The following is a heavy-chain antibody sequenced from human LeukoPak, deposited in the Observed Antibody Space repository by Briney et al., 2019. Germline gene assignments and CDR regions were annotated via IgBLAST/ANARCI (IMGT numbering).Heavy chain of an antibody. CDR3: AREGMDCSGGSCHYYFDY. CDR1: GFTFNSYE. CDR2: ISSSGSTI. D-gene: IGHD2-15*01. J-gene: IGHJ4*02. Sequence: GGSLRLSCAASGFTFNSYEMNWVRQAPGKGLEWVSYISSSGSTIYYADSVKGRFTISRDNAKNSLCLQMNSLRAEETAVYYCAREGMDCSGGSCHYYFDYWGQGTLVTVSS. V-gene: IGHV3-48*03.